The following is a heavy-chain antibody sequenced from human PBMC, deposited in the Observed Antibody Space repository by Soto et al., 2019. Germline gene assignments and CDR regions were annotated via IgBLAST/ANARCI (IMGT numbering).Heavy chain of an antibody. Sequence: GASLKISCKGSGYSFTSYWIGWVRQMPGKGLEWMGIIYPGDSDTRYSPSFQGQVTISADKSISTAYLQWSSLKASDTAMYYCARHYTAVAGTPAYYFDYWRQGTLVTLSS. CDR1: GYSFTSYW. CDR2: IYPGDSDT. V-gene: IGHV5-51*01. CDR3: ARHYTAVAGTPAYYFDY. J-gene: IGHJ4*02. D-gene: IGHD6-19*01.